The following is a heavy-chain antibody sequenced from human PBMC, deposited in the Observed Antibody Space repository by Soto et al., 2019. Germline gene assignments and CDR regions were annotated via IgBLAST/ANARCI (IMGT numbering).Heavy chain of an antibody. D-gene: IGHD3-22*01. J-gene: IGHJ1*01. V-gene: IGHV4-30-4*01. CDR2: IHSSGSI. Sequence: SETLSLTCTVSGGSINSDDYYWSWIRQAPGRGLEWIGYIHSSGSIYYNPSLKSRATMSIDTAGNQFSLKVSSVTVADTAVYYCARDLDGLHDDTSGPFPRPGWGQGTLVTVSS. CDR3: ARDLDGLHDDTSGPFPRPG. CDR1: GGSINSDDYY.